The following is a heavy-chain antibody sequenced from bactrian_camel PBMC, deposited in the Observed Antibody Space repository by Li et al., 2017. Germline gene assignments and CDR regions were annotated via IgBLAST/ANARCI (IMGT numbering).Heavy chain of an antibody. Sequence: EVQLTESGGDLVQPGDTLRLSCAASGFRLSDYAVGWIRQAQGKGLEWVSFISTRSSPTYYAESVKGRFTISRDDARNTVYQQMNNLKPEDTAMYLCAAVKPISAAQGWVRPERWDYWGQGTQVTVS. J-gene: IGHJ4*01. D-gene: IGHD5*01. CDR2: ISTRSSPT. CDR3: AAVKPISAAQGWVRPERWDY. CDR1: GFRLSDYA. V-gene: IGHV3S36*01.